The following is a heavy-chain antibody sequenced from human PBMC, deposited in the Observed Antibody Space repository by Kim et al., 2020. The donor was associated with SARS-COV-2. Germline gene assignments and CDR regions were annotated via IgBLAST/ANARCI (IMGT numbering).Heavy chain of an antibody. CDR1: GGSFSGYY. Sequence: SETLSLTCAVYGGSFSGYYWSWIRQPPGKGLEWIGEMNHSGSTNYNPSLKSRVTISVDTSKNQFSLKLSSVTAADTAVYYCARGDPSGSSTSYGMDVWGQGTTVTVSS. CDR3: ARGDPSGSSTSYGMDV. J-gene: IGHJ6*02. V-gene: IGHV4-34*01. D-gene: IGHD3-10*01. CDR2: MNHSGST.